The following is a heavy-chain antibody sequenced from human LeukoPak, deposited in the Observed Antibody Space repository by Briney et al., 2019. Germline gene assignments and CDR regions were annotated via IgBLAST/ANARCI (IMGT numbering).Heavy chain of an antibody. J-gene: IGHJ4*02. D-gene: IGHD5-18*01. CDR3: ARGRGYSYGQLDY. V-gene: IGHV3-48*01. CDR1: GFTFSSYN. Sequence: GGSLRLSCAASGFTFSSYNMNWVRQAPGKGLEWVSYISSTSNTIYYADSVKGRFAISRDNAKNSLYLQMNSLRAEDTAVYYCARGRGYSYGQLDYWGQGTLVTVSS. CDR2: ISSTSNTI.